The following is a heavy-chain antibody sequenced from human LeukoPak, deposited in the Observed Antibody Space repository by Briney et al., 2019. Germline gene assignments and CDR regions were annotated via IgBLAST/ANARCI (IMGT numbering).Heavy chain of an antibody. Sequence: GGTLRLSCAASGFIFSNYGMSWVRQAPGKGLEWVSAISGSGDTTYYADSVKGRFTISRDNSKNTLYLQMNSLRAEDTAVYYCAKDRLRYFDWHDFDYWGQGTLVTVSS. V-gene: IGHV3-23*01. J-gene: IGHJ4*02. CDR2: ISGSGDTT. CDR3: AKDRLRYFDWHDFDY. D-gene: IGHD3-9*01. CDR1: GFIFSNYG.